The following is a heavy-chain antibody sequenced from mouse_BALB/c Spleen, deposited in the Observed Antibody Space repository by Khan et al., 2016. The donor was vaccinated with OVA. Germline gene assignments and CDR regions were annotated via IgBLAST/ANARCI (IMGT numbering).Heavy chain of an antibody. J-gene: IGHJ4*01. V-gene: IGHV2-6-1*01. D-gene: IGHD2-10*01. Sequence: QVHVKQSGPGLAAPSQSLSITCTISGFSLTTYGVHWVRQPPGKGLEWLVVIWSDGTTNYNSALKSRLTLTKDNSQRQVFLKMNSLQTDDTAIYFCARQPYYHYNIMDYWGQGTSVTVSS. CDR1: GFSLTTYG. CDR3: ARQPYYHYNIMDY. CDR2: IWSDGTT.